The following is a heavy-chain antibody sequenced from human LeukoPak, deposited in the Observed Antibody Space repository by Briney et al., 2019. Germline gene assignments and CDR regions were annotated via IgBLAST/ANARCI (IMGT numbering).Heavy chain of an antibody. V-gene: IGHV3-23*01. CDR2: ISDSGGRT. CDR3: AKRGVVIRVILVGFHKEAYYFDS. J-gene: IGHJ4*02. CDR1: GITVSNYG. Sequence: GGSLRLSCAVSGITVSNYGMSWVRQAPGKGQEWVAGISDSGGRTNYADSVKGRFTISRDNPKNTPYLQMNSLRAEDTAVYFCAKRGVVIRVILVGFHKEAYYFDSWGQGALVTVSS. D-gene: IGHD3-10*01.